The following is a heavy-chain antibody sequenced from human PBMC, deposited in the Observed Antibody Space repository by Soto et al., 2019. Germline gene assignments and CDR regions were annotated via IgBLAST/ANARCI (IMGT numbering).Heavy chain of an antibody. CDR2: ISAYNGNT. D-gene: IGHD1-26*01. V-gene: IGHV1-18*01. J-gene: IGHJ3*02. CDR3: ACSSGSYSTADVFDI. Sequence: QVQLVQSGAEVKKPGASVKVSCQASGYTFTSYGISWVRQAPGQGLEWMGWISAYNGNTNYAQKLQGRVTMTTDTSTSTAYMELTSLRSDDTAVYYCACSSGSYSTADVFDIWGQGTMVTVSS. CDR1: GYTFTSYG.